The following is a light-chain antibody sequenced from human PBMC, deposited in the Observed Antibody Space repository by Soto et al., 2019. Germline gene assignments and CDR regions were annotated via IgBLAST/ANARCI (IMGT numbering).Light chain of an antibody. CDR2: EVT. CDR3: CSHAGSSTHVV. V-gene: IGLV2-23*02. CDR1: TIDVGSYNL. Sequence: QSALTQPASVFGSPGQSITISCTGTTIDVGSYNLVSWYQHHPGKAPRLMIFEVTRRPSGVSNRFSGSKSGNTASLTISGLLAEDEADYYCCSHAGSSTHVVFGGGTKLTVL. J-gene: IGLJ2*01.